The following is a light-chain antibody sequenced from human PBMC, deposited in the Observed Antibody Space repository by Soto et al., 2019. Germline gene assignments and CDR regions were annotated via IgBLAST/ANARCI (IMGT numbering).Light chain of an antibody. CDR1: SGQSNSA. CDR3: QPWGAGIRV. Sequence: QLVLTQSPSSSASLGATVKLTCSLSSGQSNSALAWHQQRPEKGPQYLMKVYSDGSHTKGDGIPDRFSGSSSGAERFLTLSSLLSEDEGDYYCQPWGAGIRVFGGGTKLTVL. CDR2: VYSDGSH. V-gene: IGLV4-69*01. J-gene: IGLJ3*02.